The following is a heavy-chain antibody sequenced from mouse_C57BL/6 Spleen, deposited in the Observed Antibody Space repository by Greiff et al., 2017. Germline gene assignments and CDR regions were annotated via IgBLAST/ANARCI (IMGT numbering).Heavy chain of an antibody. CDR2: IHPNSGST. J-gene: IGHJ4*01. CDR1: GYTFTSYW. D-gene: IGHD2-5*01. Sequence: QVQLKQPGAELVKPGASVKLSCKASGYTFTSYWMHWVKQRPGQGLEWIGMIHPNSGSTNYNEKFKSKATLTVDKSSSTAYMQLSSLTSEDSAVYYCARAPYSNYVGAMDYWGQGTSVTVSS. CDR3: ARAPYSNYVGAMDY. V-gene: IGHV1-64*01.